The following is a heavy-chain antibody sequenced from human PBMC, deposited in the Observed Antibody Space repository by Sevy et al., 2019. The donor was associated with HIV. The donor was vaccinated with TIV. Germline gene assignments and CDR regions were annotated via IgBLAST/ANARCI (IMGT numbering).Heavy chain of an antibody. V-gene: IGHV3-30-3*01. J-gene: IGHJ6*02. CDR2: ISYDGSHK. CDR3: VRDSRWTLIVVVEVGGMDV. CDR1: GFTFSNYA. D-gene: IGHD3-22*01. Sequence: GGSLRLSCVASGFTFSNYAMHWVRQAPGKGLEWVAVISYDGSHKYYADSGKGRFTISRDNSKNTLDLKMHSLRADDTAVYYCVRDSRWTLIVVVEVGGMDVWGQGTTVTVSS.